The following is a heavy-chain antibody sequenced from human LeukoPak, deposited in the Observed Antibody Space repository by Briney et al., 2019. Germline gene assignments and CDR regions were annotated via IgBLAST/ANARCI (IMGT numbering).Heavy chain of an antibody. D-gene: IGHD3-22*01. CDR3: ARDLPGPPPYYYDSSGYLVY. Sequence: VASVKVSCKASGYTFTGYYMHWVRQAPGQGLEWMGRINPNSGGTNYAQKFQGRVTMTRDTSISTAYMELSRLRSDDTAVYYCARDLPGPPPYYYDSSGYLVYWGQGTLVTVSS. CDR2: INPNSGGT. J-gene: IGHJ4*02. V-gene: IGHV1-2*06. CDR1: GYTFTGYY.